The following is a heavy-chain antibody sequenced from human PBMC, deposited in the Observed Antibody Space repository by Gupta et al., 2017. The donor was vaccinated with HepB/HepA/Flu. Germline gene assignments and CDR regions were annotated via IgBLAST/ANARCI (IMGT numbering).Heavy chain of an antibody. CDR2: ISWNSGSI. Sequence: EVQLVESGGGLVQPGRSLRLSCAASGFPFDDYAMHWVRQAPGKGLEWVAGISWNSGSIGYADSVKCRFTISRDNAKNSLYLQMKSLRAEDTALYYCAKDPHYYGSGNFDYWGQGTLVTVSS. D-gene: IGHD3-10*01. V-gene: IGHV3-9*01. CDR1: GFPFDDYA. J-gene: IGHJ4*02. CDR3: AKDPHYYGSGNFDY.